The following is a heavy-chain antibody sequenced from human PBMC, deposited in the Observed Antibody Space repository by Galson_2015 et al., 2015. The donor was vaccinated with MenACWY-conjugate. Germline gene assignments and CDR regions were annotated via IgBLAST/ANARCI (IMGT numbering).Heavy chain of an antibody. D-gene: IGHD1-26*01. J-gene: IGHJ6*02. CDR3: ARHPPGGRGMDV. Sequence: SGAEVKKPGESLKISCKTTGYSFTTYWIAWVRQMPGKGLEWMGLISPSDSNTRYSPSFQGQVTISADKSINTAYLQWSSLRASDTAMYYCARHPPGGRGMDVWGQGTTVTVSS. CDR1: GYSFTTYW. CDR2: ISPSDSNT. V-gene: IGHV5-51*01.